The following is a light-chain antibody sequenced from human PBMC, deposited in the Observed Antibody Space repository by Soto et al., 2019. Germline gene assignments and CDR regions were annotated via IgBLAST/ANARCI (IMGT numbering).Light chain of an antibody. CDR3: QQYDDWPRT. CDR1: QSVRTN. J-gene: IGKJ1*01. CDR2: HAS. Sequence: ERVMTQSPATLSASPGERATLSCRASQSVRTNLAWYQQTPGQAPRLLIYHASTRATGIPDRFRGSGSGTEFTLTISGLQSEDFASYYCQQYDDWPRTFGQGTKVEIK. V-gene: IGKV3-15*01.